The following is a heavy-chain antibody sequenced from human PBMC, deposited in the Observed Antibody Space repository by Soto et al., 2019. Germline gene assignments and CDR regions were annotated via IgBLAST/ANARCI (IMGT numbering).Heavy chain of an antibody. J-gene: IGHJ6*02. Sequence: GGSLRLSCTDSGLTVSNFERNWVRLAPGKGLEWISYISSSGGGTTYYADSVKGRFTISRDNAKKSLYLQMNSLRAEDTAVYYCARAHSGYRYGQDSYYQYYTMDVWGHGTTVTVSS. D-gene: IGHD5-18*01. V-gene: IGHV3-48*03. CDR1: GLTVSNFE. CDR3: ARAHSGYRYGQDSYYQYYTMDV. CDR2: ISSSGGGTT.